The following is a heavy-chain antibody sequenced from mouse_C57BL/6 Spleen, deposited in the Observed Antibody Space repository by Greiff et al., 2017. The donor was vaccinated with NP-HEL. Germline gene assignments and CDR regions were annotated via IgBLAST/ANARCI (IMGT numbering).Heavy chain of an antibody. CDR1: GYAFSSYW. V-gene: IGHV1-80*01. CDR2: IYPGDGDT. J-gene: IGHJ4*01. CDR3: AGGYDYDRVYYYAMDY. D-gene: IGHD2-4*01. Sequence: QVQLQQSGAELVKPGASVKISCKASGYAFSSYWMNWVKQRPGKGLEWIGQIYPGDGDTNYNGKFKGKATLTADKSSSTAYMQLSSLTSEDSAVYFCAGGYDYDRVYYYAMDYWGQGTSVTVSS.